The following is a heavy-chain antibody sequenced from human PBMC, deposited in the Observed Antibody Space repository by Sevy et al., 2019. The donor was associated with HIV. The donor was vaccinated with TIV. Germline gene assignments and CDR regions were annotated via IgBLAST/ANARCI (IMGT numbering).Heavy chain of an antibody. CDR1: GFSLSTGGVG. D-gene: IGHD6-6*01. J-gene: IGHJ3*02. CDR2: IYWDDDK. Sequence: SGPTLVKPTQTLTLTCTFSGFSLSTGGVGVGWIRQPPGKALEWLALIYWDDDKYYSPSLKSRLTITKDTSKNQVVLTMTNMDPVDTATYYCVHRLMKQLVQCGASAFDIWGQGTMVTVSS. CDR3: VHRLMKQLVQCGASAFDI. V-gene: IGHV2-5*02.